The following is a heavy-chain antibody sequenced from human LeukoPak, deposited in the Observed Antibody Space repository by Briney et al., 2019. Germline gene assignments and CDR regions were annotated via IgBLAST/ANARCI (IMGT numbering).Heavy chain of an antibody. CDR3: ARDLVCTMNCRDS. J-gene: IGHJ4*02. V-gene: IGHV1-2*02. CDR2: INPNSGGT. D-gene: IGHD2-2*01. Sequence: ASVKVSCKASGYTFTDYQMHWVRQAPGQGLEWMGWINPNSGGTNYTQKFQGRVTMTRDTSISTAYMELSSLTSEDTAVYFCARDLVCTMNCRDSWGQGTLVTVS. CDR1: GYTFTDYQ.